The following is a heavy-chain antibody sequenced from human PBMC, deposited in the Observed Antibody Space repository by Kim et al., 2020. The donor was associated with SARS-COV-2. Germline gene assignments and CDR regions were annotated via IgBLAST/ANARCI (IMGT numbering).Heavy chain of an antibody. D-gene: IGHD2-8*02. CDR2: IIPIFGTA. CDR1: GGTFSSYA. CDR3: ARNIVLVVYAKYYYYGMDV. Sequence: SVKVSCKASGGTFSSYAISWVRQAPGQGLEWMGGIIPIFGTANYAQKFQGRVTITADESTSTAYMELSSLRSEDTAVYYCARNIVLVVYAKYYYYGMDVWGQGTTVTVSS. J-gene: IGHJ6*02. V-gene: IGHV1-69*13.